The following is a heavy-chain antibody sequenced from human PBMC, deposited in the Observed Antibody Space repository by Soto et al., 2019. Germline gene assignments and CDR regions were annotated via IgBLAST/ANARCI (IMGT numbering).Heavy chain of an antibody. CDR1: GYGFTTNW. CDR3: ARREGPYYFDY. J-gene: IGHJ4*02. Sequence: PGESLKISCKASGYGFTTNWIAWVRQMPGKGLQWMGIIYPGDSDARYSPSFQGQVTISADKSISTAYLQWSSLKASDTAMYYCARREGPYYFDYWGQGTLVTVSS. CDR2: IYPGDSDA. D-gene: IGHD3-10*01. V-gene: IGHV5-51*01.